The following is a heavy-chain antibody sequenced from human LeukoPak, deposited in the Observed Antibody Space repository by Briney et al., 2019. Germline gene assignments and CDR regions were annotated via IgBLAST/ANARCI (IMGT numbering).Heavy chain of an antibody. D-gene: IGHD3-22*01. J-gene: IGHJ4*02. V-gene: IGHV4-59*01. CDR1: GGPINRYF. CDR3: ARGGSSGYPSLFRY. CDR2: IYYSGST. Sequence: PSETPSPPLTVSGGPINRYFWGWVPQPPGEGPEGGWDIYYSGSTNYNPSLKSRVTISVDTSKNQFSLKLSSVTAADTAVYYCARGGSSGYPSLFRYWGQGTLVTVSS.